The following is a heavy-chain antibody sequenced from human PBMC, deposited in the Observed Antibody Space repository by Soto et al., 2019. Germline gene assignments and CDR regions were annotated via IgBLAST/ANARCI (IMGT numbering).Heavy chain of an antibody. CDR3: AKLSSPINDLAEPGPDY. CDR1: EFIFSSFA. J-gene: IGHJ4*02. CDR2: VSRRGVNT. D-gene: IGHD6-13*01. V-gene: IGHV3-23*01. Sequence: EAQLLESGGGLEQPGGSLRISCVVSEFIFSSFALSWVRLAPGKGLEWVAAVSRRGVNTDYADSVKGRFTISRENAKNTLYLQMNSLRAEDTAVYYCAKLSSPINDLAEPGPDYWGQGTLVTVSS.